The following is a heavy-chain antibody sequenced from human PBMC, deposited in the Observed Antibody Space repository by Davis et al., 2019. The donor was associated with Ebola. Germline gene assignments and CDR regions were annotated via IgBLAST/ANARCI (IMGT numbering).Heavy chain of an antibody. J-gene: IGHJ4*02. CDR1: GYTFTTYG. CDR2: ISAHDGNT. CDR3: AIESY. D-gene: IGHD3-10*01. V-gene: IGHV1-18*01. Sequence: ASVKVSCKASGYTFTTYGISWVRQAPGQGLEWMGWISAHDGNTKYAQSLQGRVTMTTDTSTNTAYMELRRLTSDDTAVYYCAIESYWGQGTLVIVSS.